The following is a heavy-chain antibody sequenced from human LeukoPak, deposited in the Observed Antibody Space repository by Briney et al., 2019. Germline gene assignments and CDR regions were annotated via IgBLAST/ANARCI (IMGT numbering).Heavy chain of an antibody. CDR2: ITNSGGTT. V-gene: IGHV3-23*01. D-gene: IGHD1-1*01. J-gene: IGHJ5*02. CDR1: GFPFRNYA. Sequence: PGGSLRLSCVASGFPFRNYAMNWVCQAPGKGLEWASGITNSGGTTYYAYADSVKGRFTISRDNSKNTLYLQMDSLRAEDTALYYCAKEDTTGGGDNWFDPWGQGTLVTVSS. CDR3: AKEDTTGGGDNWFDP.